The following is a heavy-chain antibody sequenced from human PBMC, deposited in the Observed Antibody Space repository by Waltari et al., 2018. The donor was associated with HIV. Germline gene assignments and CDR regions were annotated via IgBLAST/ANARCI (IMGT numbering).Heavy chain of an antibody. CDR2: TWYDGSNK. J-gene: IGHJ4*02. V-gene: IGHV3-33*01. Sequence: QVQLVESGGGVVQPGRSLRLSCAASGFTFRSSGMPWVRQAPGKGLEWVAVTWYDGSNKYYADSVKGRFTISRDNSKNTLYLQMNSLRAEDTAVYYCARMVSSTGWYVLDYWGQGTLVTVSS. CDR3: ARMVSSTGWYVLDY. D-gene: IGHD6-19*01. CDR1: GFTFRSSG.